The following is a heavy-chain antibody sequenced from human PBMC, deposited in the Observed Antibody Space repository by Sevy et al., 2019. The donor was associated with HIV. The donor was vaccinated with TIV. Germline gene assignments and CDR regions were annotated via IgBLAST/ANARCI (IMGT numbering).Heavy chain of an antibody. CDR2: ITGSGGTT. CDR3: VKEAPGYSDDTSGSFDY. CDR1: RFTFSTYA. Sequence: GGSLRLSCAASRFTFSTYAMSWVRQAPGKGLEWVSAITGSGGTTYYVDSVRGRFTISRDNSKNTLYLQMNRLRADDTVVYYCVKEAPGYSDDTSGSFDYWGQGTPVTVSS. J-gene: IGHJ4*02. D-gene: IGHD3-22*01. V-gene: IGHV3-23*01.